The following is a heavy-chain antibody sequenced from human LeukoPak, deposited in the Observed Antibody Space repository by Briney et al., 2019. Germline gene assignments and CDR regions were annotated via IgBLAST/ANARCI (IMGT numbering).Heavy chain of an antibody. D-gene: IGHD3-10*01. CDR1: GYTFTGYY. CDR3: ARDRGTMVRGVIINY. V-gene: IGHV1-2*02. CDR2: INPNSGGT. Sequence: ASVKVSCKASGYTFTGYYMHWVRQAPGQGLEWMGWINPNSGGTNYAQKLQGRVTMTRDTSISTAYMELSRLRSDDTAVYYCARDRGTMVRGVIINYWGQGTLVTVSS. J-gene: IGHJ4*02.